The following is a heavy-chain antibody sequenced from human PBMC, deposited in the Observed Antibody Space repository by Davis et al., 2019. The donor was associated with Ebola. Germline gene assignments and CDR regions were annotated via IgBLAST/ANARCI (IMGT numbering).Heavy chain of an antibody. CDR2: INHSGST. D-gene: IGHD6-13*01. CDR1: GGSFSGYY. V-gene: IGHV4-34*01. CDR3: ARGPAPSIAAAGIRDAPLGTYYFDY. Sequence: MPSETLSLICAVYGGSFSGYYWSWIRQPPGKGLEWIGEINHSGSTNYNPSLKSRVTISVDTSKNQFSLKLSSVTAADTAVYYCARGPAPSIAAAGIRDAPLGTYYFDYWGQGTLVTVSS. J-gene: IGHJ4*02.